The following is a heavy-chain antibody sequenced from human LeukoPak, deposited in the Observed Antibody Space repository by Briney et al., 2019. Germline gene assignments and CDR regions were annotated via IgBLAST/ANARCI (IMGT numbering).Heavy chain of an antibody. V-gene: IGHV3-30*04. CDR2: ISYDGSDK. CDR3: ARDFCDVGY. J-gene: IGHJ4*02. Sequence: PGRSLRLSCAASGLTFSSYAMRWVRQAPGKGLEWVAVISYDGSDKYYADSVKGRFTISRDNSQNTLYLQVNSLRGEDTAVYYCARDFCDVGYWGQGTLVTVSS. CDR1: GLTFSSYA. D-gene: IGHD3-3*01.